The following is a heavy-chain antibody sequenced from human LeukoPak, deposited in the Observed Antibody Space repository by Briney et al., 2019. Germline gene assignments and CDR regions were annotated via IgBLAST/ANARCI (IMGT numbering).Heavy chain of an antibody. D-gene: IGHD3-22*01. CDR2: IIPILGIA. V-gene: IGHV1-69*04. CDR3: ARSLGTYYYDSSGYYSY. Sequence: ASVKVSCKASGGTFSSYAISWVRQAPGQGLEWMGRIIPILGIANYAQKFQGRVTMTRDTSTSTVYMELSSLRSEDTAVYYCARSLGTYYYDSSGYYSYWGQGTLVTVSS. J-gene: IGHJ4*02. CDR1: GGTFSSYA.